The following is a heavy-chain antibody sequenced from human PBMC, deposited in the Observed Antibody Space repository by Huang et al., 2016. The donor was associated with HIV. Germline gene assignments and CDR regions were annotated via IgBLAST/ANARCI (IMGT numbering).Heavy chain of an antibody. CDR2: NCDDGNNK. CDR3: AKIGRRQLWLQGELDY. V-gene: IGHV3-30*18. D-gene: IGHD5-18*01. Sequence: QVQVVESGGGVVQPGRSLRLSCAASGFTFGGYGMRWVRQAPGKGRGWLAVNCDDGNNKYYAASLKGRFTVSRDNSKNTQYLQMNSLRGEDTAVYYCAKIGRRQLWLQGELDYWGQGTLVTVSS. CDR1: GFTFGGYG. J-gene: IGHJ4*02.